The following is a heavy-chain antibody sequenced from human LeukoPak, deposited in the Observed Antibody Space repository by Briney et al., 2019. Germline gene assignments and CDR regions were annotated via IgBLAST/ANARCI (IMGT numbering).Heavy chain of an antibody. D-gene: IGHD2-15*01. J-gene: IGHJ4*02. V-gene: IGHV4-59*01. CDR3: AREDCSGDGCYSFDY. CDR1: GGSISSYY. Sequence: PSETLSLTCTVSGGSISSYYWSWIRQPPGKVLEWIGYIYYSGSSNYNPSLKSRVTISVDTSKNQFSLKLSSVTAADTAVYYCAREDCSGDGCYSFDYWGQGTLVTVFS. CDR2: IYYSGSS.